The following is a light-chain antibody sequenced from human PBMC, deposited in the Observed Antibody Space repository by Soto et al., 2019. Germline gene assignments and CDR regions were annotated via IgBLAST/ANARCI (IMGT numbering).Light chain of an antibody. CDR1: SSDVGAYNF. V-gene: IGLV2-14*01. J-gene: IGLJ1*01. CDR2: EVS. Sequence: QSALTQPASVSGSPGQSITISCTGTSSDVGAYNFVSWYQHHPGKAPKLMIYEVSNRPSGVSNRFSGSKSGNTASLTISGLQAEDEADYYCSSYRGRTWVFGTGTKLTVL. CDR3: SSYRGRTWV.